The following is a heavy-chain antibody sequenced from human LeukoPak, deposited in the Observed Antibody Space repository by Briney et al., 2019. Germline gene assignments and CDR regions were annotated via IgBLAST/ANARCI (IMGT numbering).Heavy chain of an antibody. Sequence: PGGSLRLSCAASGFTFSSYWMHWVRQAPGKGLVWVSRINSDGSSTSYADSVKGRFTISRDNAKNTLYLQMNGLRADDTAVYYCAKTTGGWPRFFDHWGQGTLVAVSS. CDR1: GFTFSSYW. D-gene: IGHD1-1*01. V-gene: IGHV3-74*01. CDR3: AKTTGGWPRFFDH. CDR2: INSDGSST. J-gene: IGHJ4*02.